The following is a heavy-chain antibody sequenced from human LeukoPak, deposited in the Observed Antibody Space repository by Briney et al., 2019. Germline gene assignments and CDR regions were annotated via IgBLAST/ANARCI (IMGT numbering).Heavy chain of an antibody. Sequence: SETLSLTCTVSGGSINNYYWNWIRQPPGKGLEWIGFIYSSGTTNYNPSLKSRLSFSIDTSKNQFSLKLTSMTAADTAVYYCARPDSSGYYRTYDAFDIWGQGTMVTVSS. CDR2: IYSSGTT. V-gene: IGHV4-59*01. CDR1: GGSINNYY. D-gene: IGHD3-22*01. CDR3: ARPDSSGYYRTYDAFDI. J-gene: IGHJ3*02.